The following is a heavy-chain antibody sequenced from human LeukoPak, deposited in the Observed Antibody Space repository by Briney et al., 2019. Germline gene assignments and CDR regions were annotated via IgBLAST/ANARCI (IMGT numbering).Heavy chain of an antibody. CDR3: AKWMGSDYYIQN. CDR2: ISYDGSKK. J-gene: IGHJ1*01. Sequence: PGRSLRLSCEASGFTFSTYSMHWVRQTPGKGLEWVAVISYDGSKKYYADSVKGRFTVSRDNSRNTLYLQMNSLRTEDTAVYSCAKWMGSDYYIQNWGQGTLVTVSS. D-gene: IGHD1-26*01. V-gene: IGHV3-30*18. CDR1: GFTFSTYS.